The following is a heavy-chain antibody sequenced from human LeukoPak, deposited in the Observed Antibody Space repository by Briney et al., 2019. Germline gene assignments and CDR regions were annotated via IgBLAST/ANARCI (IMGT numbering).Heavy chain of an antibody. D-gene: IGHD2-2*01. CDR2: ISSSGSTI. CDR3: PRDSGYCSSTSCSSSDAFDI. V-gene: IGHV3-11*01. J-gene: IGHJ3*02. CDR1: GFTFSDYY. Sequence: PGGSLRLSCAASGFTFSDYYMSWIRQAPGKGLEWVSYISSSGSTIYYADSVKGRFTISRDNAKNSLYLHMNSLRAEDTAVYYCPRDSGYCSSTSCSSSDAFDIWGQGTMVTVSS.